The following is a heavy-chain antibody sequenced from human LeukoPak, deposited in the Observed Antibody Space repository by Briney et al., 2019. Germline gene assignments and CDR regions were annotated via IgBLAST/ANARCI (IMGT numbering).Heavy chain of an antibody. D-gene: IGHD6-13*01. CDR2: IIPILGIA. CDR3: ARDVAAGEVDY. J-gene: IGHJ4*02. V-gene: IGHV1-69*04. CDR1: GGTFSSYA. Sequence: ASVKVSCKASGGTFSSYAISWVRQAPGQGLEWMGRIIPILGIANYAQKFQGRVTITADKSTCTAYMELSSLRSEDTAVYYCARDVAAGEVDYWGQGTLVTVSS.